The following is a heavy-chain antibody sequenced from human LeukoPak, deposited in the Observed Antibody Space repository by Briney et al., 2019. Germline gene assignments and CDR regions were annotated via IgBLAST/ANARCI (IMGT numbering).Heavy chain of an antibody. D-gene: IGHD3-10*01. V-gene: IGHV1-46*01. Sequence: ASVKVSCKASGYTFTSYYMHWVRQAPGQGLEWMGIINPSGGSTSYAQKFQGRVTMTRDTSTSTVYMELSSLRSEDTAVYYCARMGVNSDDANLSPWGFDYWGQGTLVTVSS. CDR3: ARMGVNSDDANLSPWGFDY. CDR2: INPSGGST. CDR1: GYTFTSYY. J-gene: IGHJ4*02.